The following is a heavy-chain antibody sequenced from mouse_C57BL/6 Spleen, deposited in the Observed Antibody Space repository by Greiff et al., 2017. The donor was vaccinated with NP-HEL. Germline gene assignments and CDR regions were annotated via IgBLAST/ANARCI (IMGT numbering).Heavy chain of an antibody. V-gene: IGHV1-64*01. CDR3: ARNYGHDKDAMDY. D-gene: IGHD2-2*01. CDR2: IHPNSGST. Sequence: QVQLQQPGAELVKPGASVKLSCKASGYTFTSYWMHWVKQRPGQGLEWIGMIHPNSGSTNYNEKFKSKATLTVDTSSSTAYMQLSSLTSEDSAVYYCARNYGHDKDAMDYWGQGTSVTVSS. CDR1: GYTFTSYW. J-gene: IGHJ4*01.